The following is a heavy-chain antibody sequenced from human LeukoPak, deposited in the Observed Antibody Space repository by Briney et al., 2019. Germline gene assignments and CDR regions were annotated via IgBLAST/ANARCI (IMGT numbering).Heavy chain of an antibody. CDR3: ARPQQPAAAGHAFDS. V-gene: IGHV3-30*03. Sequence: GRSLRLFCAASGFTFSSYGMHWVRQAPGKGLEWVAVISHDGTYKYYADSVKGRFTISRDSSKNTLYLQMNTLRPEDTAMYYCARPQQPAAAGHAFDSWGQGTLVTVSS. CDR2: ISHDGTYK. CDR1: GFTFSSYG. J-gene: IGHJ4*02. D-gene: IGHD6-13*01.